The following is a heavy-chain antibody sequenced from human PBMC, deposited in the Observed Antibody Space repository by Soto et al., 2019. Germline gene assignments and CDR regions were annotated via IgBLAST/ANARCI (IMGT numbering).Heavy chain of an antibody. D-gene: IGHD3-22*01. CDR2: IIPIFGTA. V-gene: IGHV1-69*13. J-gene: IGHJ4*02. Sequence: ASVKVSCKSSGGTFSSYAISWVRQSPGQGLEWMGGIIPIFGTANYAQKFQGRVTITADESTSTAYMELSSLRSEDTAVYYCATPPSGYDSSGYYYGVFDYWGQGTLVTVSS. CDR3: ATPPSGYDSSGYYYGVFDY. CDR1: GGTFSSYA.